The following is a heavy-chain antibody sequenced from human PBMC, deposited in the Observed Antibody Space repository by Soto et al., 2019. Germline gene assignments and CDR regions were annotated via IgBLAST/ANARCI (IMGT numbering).Heavy chain of an antibody. V-gene: IGHV2-5*02. CDR1: GFSLSSSGVG. J-gene: IGHJ5*02. CDR3: AHRRKICSGGSCYYGWFDP. D-gene: IGHD2-15*01. Sequence: QITLKESGPTLVKPTQTLTLTCTFSGFSLSSSGVGVGWIRQPPGKALEWLALIYWDDDKRYSPSLKCRLTIAKDTSKNQVVLIMTNMDPVDTATYYCAHRRKICSGGSCYYGWFDPWGQGTLVTVSS. CDR2: IYWDDDK.